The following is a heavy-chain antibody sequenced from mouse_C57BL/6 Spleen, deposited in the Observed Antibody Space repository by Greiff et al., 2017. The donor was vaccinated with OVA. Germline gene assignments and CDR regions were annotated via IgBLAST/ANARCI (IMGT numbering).Heavy chain of an antibody. CDR2: IRSKSNNYAT. CDR1: GFSFNTYA. CDR3: VRHGYGSPFGD. V-gene: IGHV10-1*01. D-gene: IGHD1-1*01. J-gene: IGHJ2*01. Sequence: EVKLVESGGGLVQPKGSLKLSCAASGFSFNTYAMNWVRQAPGKGLEWVARIRSKSNNYATYYADSVKDRFTISRDDSESMLYLQMNNLKTEDTAMYYCVRHGYGSPFGDWGQGTTLTVSS.